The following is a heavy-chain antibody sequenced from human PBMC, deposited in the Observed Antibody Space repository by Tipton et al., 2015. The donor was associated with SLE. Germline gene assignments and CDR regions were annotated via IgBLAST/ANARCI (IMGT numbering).Heavy chain of an antibody. CDR3: ARQEVGAAAFDY. J-gene: IGHJ4*02. CDR2: IIPLFGTA. Sequence: QLVQSGPEVKKPGSSVKVSCKASGGTFSSYAISWVRQAPGQGLEWMGGIIPLFGTANYAQKFQGRVTITTDESTSTAYMELNSLTSEDTAMYYCARQEVGAAAFDYWGQGTLVTVTS. V-gene: IGHV1-69*05. CDR1: GGTFSSYA. D-gene: IGHD1-26*01.